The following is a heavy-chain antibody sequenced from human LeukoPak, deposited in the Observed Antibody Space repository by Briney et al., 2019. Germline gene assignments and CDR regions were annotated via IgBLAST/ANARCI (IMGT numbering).Heavy chain of an antibody. J-gene: IGHJ6*02. D-gene: IGHD1-26*01. V-gene: IGHV4-59*01. CDR3: ARGRSNYYGMDV. CDR1: DGSINSYY. Sequence: SETLSLTCSVSDGSINSYYWNWIRRPPGKGLEWIGYIYYKGNTNYSPSLKSRVTMSVDTSKNLFSLKVSSVTAADTAVYYCARGRSNYYGMDVWGQGTTVTVSS. CDR2: IYYKGNT.